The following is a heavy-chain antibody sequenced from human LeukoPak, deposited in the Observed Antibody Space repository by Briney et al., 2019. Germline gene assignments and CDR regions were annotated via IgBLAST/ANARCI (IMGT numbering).Heavy chain of an antibody. J-gene: IGHJ4*02. V-gene: IGHV3-21*01. CDR2: ISSSSSYI. D-gene: IGHD1-1*01. Sequence: GGSLRLSCAASGFTFSSYSTNWVRQAPGKGLEWVSSISSSSSYIYYADSVKGRFTISRDNAKNSLYLQMNSLRAEDTAVYYCARVRAGTHGNFDYWGQGTLVIVSS. CDR3: ARVRAGTHGNFDY. CDR1: GFTFSSYS.